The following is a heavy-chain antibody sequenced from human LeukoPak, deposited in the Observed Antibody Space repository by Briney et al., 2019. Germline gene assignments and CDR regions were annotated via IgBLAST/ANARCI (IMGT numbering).Heavy chain of an antibody. J-gene: IGHJ4*02. Sequence: AGGSLRLSCVVSGFTFTNYGMHWVRQAPGKGLDWVASIAYDGSNENYAESVKGRFTISRDNSKDTLFLQLNSLSAEDTAVYYCARPSGSVTIFGVVDYFDYWGQGSLVTVSS. V-gene: IGHV3-30*04. CDR2: IAYDGSNE. D-gene: IGHD3-3*01. CDR3: ARPSGSVTIFGVVDYFDY. CDR1: GFTFTNYG.